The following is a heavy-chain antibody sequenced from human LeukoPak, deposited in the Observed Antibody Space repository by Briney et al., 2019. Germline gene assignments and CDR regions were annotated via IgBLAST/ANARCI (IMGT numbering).Heavy chain of an antibody. Sequence: PSETLSLTCGVSGGSIDITNYWSWVRQAPGKGLEWIGEISHDGTTNYSPSLRSRVAMSLDRANNQFSLSLTSVTAADTAVYYCTREDRPFCPFAYWGQGVLVTVSS. CDR1: GGSIDITNY. CDR3: TREDRPFCPFAY. D-gene: IGHD3-22*01. J-gene: IGHJ4*02. V-gene: IGHV4-4*02. CDR2: ISHDGTT.